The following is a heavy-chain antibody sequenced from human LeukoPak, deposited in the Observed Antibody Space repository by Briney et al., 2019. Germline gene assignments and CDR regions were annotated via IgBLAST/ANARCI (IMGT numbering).Heavy chain of an antibody. V-gene: IGHV3-7*01. Sequence: PGGSLRLSCAASGFTFSNYWMSWVRHAPGKGLEWVANIKEDGSEKYYVDSVKGRFTISRDNARNSLYLQMNSLRAEDTAVYYCASGRQLGYWGQGTLVTVSS. J-gene: IGHJ4*02. CDR3: ASGRQLGY. CDR2: IKEDGSEK. D-gene: IGHD6-13*01. CDR1: GFTFSNYW.